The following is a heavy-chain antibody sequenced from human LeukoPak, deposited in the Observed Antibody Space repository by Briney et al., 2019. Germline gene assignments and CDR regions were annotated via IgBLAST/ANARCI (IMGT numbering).Heavy chain of an antibody. CDR1: GYTFTSYD. CDR3: ARVNTRIGWSPFDY. V-gene: IGHV1-46*01. Sequence: ASVKVSCKASGYTFTSYDVNWVRQAPGQGLEWMGIINPSGGSTSYAQKFQGRVTMTRDMSTSTVYMELSSLRSEDTAVYYCARVNTRIGWSPFDYWGQGTLVTVSS. CDR2: INPSGGST. J-gene: IGHJ4*02. D-gene: IGHD6-19*01.